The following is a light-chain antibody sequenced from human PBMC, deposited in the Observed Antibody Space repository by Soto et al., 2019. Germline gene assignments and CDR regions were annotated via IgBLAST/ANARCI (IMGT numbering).Light chain of an antibody. V-gene: IGLV2-8*01. J-gene: IGLJ1*01. CDR3: KSYACSNTYV. CDR1: KSDIGVYDF. CDR2: EVV. Sequence: QSALTQPPSASGSPGQSVTISCTGTKSDIGVYDFVSWYQHHPGKAPRLIIYEVVQRPSGVPDRFSGSKSGNTASLTVSGLQAADEADYFCKSYACSNTYVFGSGTKVTVL.